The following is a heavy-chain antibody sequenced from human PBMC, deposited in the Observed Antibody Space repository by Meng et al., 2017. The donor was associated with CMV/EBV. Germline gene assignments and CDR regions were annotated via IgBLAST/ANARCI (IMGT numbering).Heavy chain of an antibody. D-gene: IGHD4-17*01. CDR1: GLPISNYW. J-gene: IGHJ4*02. CDR2: IKNDGSER. Sequence: LVGFGGGFVPPGGSLRPSCAAPGLPISNYWMSWVRQDPGKGLEGVANIKNDGSERYYVDSVKGRFSISRYNADNSLYLQMNNLRAEDTAVYYCRLGHYSQDWGQGTLVTVSS. CDR3: RLGHYSQD. V-gene: IGHV3-7*02.